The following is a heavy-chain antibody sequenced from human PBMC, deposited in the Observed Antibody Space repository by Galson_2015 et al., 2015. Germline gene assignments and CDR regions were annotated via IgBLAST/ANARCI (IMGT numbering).Heavy chain of an antibody. Sequence: QSGAEVKKPGESLPISCKGSGYSFTSYWIGWVRQMPGKGLEWMGIIYPGDSDTRYSPSFQGQVTISADKSISTAYLQWSSLKASDTAMYCCARSEITMVRGVMAWFDPWDQGTLVTLSS. CDR3: ARSEITMVRGVMAWFDP. D-gene: IGHD3-10*01. J-gene: IGHJ5*02. CDR2: IYPGDSDT. V-gene: IGHV5-51*01. CDR1: GYSFTSYW.